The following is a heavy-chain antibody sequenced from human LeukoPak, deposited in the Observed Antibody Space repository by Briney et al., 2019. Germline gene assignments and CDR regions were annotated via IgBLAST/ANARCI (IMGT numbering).Heavy chain of an antibody. V-gene: IGHV4-39*01. CDR3: ARQPIASGYYFDH. D-gene: IGHD3-22*01. CDR2: IYYSRGT. J-gene: IGHJ4*02. CDR1: TDSISISLYY. Sequence: SEPLSLTCTVSTDSISISLYYWGWIRQPPGKGLEWIGSIYYSRGTDYNPSLRSRVTISVDTSRNNFSLKLNSVTAADTAVYYCARQPIASGYYFDHWGQGTLVTVSS.